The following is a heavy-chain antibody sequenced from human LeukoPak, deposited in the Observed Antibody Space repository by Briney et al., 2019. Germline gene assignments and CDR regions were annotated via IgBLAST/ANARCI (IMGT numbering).Heavy chain of an antibody. D-gene: IGHD6-19*01. CDR3: ARDRSGWYYYFDY. CDR2: IYSGGST. J-gene: IGHJ4*02. V-gene: IGHV3-53*01. CDR1: GFTVSSNY. Sequence: GGSLRLSCAASGFTVSSNYKSWVRQAPGKGLEWVSVIYSGGSTYYADSVKGRFTISRDNSKNTLYLQMNSLRAEDTAVYYCARDRSGWYYYFDYWGQGTLVTVSS.